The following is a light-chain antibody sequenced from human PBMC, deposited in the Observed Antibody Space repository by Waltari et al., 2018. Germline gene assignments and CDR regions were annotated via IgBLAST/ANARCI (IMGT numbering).Light chain of an antibody. CDR1: SSDVGSYNL. J-gene: IGLJ2*01. CDR3: CSYAGSSTFV. V-gene: IGLV2-23*02. CDR2: EVS. Sequence: QSALTQPASVSGSPGQSITISCTGTSSDVGSYNLVSWYQQHPGKAPNLMIYEVSKRPSGFSNRFSGSKSGSTASLTISGLQAEDEADYYCCSYAGSSTFVFGGGTKLTVL.